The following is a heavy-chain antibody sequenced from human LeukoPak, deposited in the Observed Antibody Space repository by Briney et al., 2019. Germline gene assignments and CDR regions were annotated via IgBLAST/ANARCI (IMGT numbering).Heavy chain of an antibody. Sequence: GASVKVPCKASGYTFTGYYMHWVRQAPGQGLEWMGWINPNSGGTNYAQKFQGRVTMTRDTSISTAYMELSRLRSDDTAVYYCARGLRYCSGGSCDWGQGTLVTVSS. CDR2: INPNSGGT. CDR3: ARGLRYCSGGSCD. CDR1: GYTFTGYY. J-gene: IGHJ4*02. V-gene: IGHV1-2*02. D-gene: IGHD2-15*01.